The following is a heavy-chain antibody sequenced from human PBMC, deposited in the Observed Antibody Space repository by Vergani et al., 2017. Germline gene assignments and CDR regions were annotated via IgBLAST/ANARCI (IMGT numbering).Heavy chain of an antibody. D-gene: IGHD3-22*01. J-gene: IGHJ5*02. CDR2: IRSKAYGGTT. CDR3: ARDQNYYDSSGYYH. V-gene: IGHV3-49*03. Sequence: EVQLVESGGGLVQPGGSLRLSCTASGFTFGDYAMSWFRQAPGKGLEWVGFIRSKAYGGTTEYAASVKGRFTISRDDSKSIVYLQMNSLKTEDTAVYYCARDQNYYDSSGYYHWGQGTLVTVSS. CDR1: GFTFGDYA.